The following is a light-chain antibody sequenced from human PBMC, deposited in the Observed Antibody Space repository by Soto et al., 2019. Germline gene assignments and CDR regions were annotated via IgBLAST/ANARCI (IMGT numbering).Light chain of an antibody. Sequence: QSALTQPASVSGSPGQSITISCTGTSSDVGSYNLVSWYQHYPGKAPKLMIYEANKRPSGVSNRFSGSKSGDTASLTISGLQAEDEADFYCCSYAGSSTYVFGTGTKLTVL. CDR2: EAN. CDR3: CSYAGSSTYV. V-gene: IGLV2-23*01. CDR1: SSDVGSYNL. J-gene: IGLJ1*01.